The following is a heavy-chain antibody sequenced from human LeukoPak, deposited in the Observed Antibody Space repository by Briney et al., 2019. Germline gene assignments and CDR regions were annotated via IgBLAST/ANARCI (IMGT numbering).Heavy chain of an antibody. CDR1: GFTLRNYA. CDR3: ARPYFCSSSTCSYGLAY. J-gene: IGHJ4*02. Sequence: PGGSLRLSCAASGFTLRNYATHWVRQAPGKGLEWVSVMSSDGTNQHYVDSVKSRFTISRDTSKNTVFLQMDSLRVEDTAMYYCARPYFCSSSTCSYGLAYWGKGTLVTVSS. CDR2: MSSDGTNQ. V-gene: IGHV3-30*04. D-gene: IGHD2-2*01.